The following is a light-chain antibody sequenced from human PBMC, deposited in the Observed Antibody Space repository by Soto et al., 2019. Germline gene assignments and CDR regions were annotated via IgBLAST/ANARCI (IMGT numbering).Light chain of an antibody. Sequence: EIVMTQSPATLSVSPGERATLSCRASQSVSSKLAWFQQKPGQAPSLLIYGVSTRATGVPVRFSGSGSGTEFTLPINSLQSEDFAFYYCQQYNTWPHTFGQGNKLEIK. V-gene: IGKV3-15*01. CDR3: QQYNTWPHT. CDR1: QSVSSK. CDR2: GVS. J-gene: IGKJ2*01.